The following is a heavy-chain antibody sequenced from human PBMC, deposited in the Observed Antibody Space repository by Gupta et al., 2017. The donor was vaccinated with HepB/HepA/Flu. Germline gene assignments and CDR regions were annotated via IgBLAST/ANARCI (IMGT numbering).Heavy chain of an antibody. CDR3: ARGPYNWNDGRAGFFDY. CDR2: ISYDGSNK. D-gene: IGHD1-1*01. Sequence: GPLVESGGGVVQPGRSLRLSCAASGFTFSSYAMHWVRQAPGKGLEGVAVISYDGSNKYYADSVKGRFTISRDNSKNTLYLQMNSLRAEDTAVYYCARGPYNWNDGRAGFFDYWGQGTLVTVSS. J-gene: IGHJ4*01. V-gene: IGHV3-30-3*01. CDR1: GFTFSSYA.